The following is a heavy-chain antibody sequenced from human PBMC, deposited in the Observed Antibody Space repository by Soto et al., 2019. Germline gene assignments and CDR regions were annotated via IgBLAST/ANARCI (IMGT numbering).Heavy chain of an antibody. CDR2: ISGSGGST. CDR3: AKFQWGGSGSYFDY. J-gene: IGHJ4*02. V-gene: IGHV3-23*01. Sequence: GGSLRLSCAASGCTCSSYAMSWVRQDTGKGLEWVSAISGSGGSTYYADSVKGRFTISRDNSKNTLYLQMNSLRAEDTAVYYCAKFQWGGSGSYFDYWGQGTLVTVSS. D-gene: IGHD3-10*01. CDR1: GCTCSSYA.